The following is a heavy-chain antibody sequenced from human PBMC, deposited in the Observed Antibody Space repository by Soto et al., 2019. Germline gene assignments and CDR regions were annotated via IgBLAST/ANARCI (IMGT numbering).Heavy chain of an antibody. V-gene: IGHV3-11*01. J-gene: IGHJ6*02. CDR1: GFTFTDYY. Sequence: GGSLRLSCAGSGFTFTDYYMSWIRQAPGQGLEWVSYISSSGSTIYYADSVKGRFTITRDNAKNSLYLQMNSLRAEDTAVYYCSGDRYCNNGVCYAFGMDVWGQGTPVTVSS. D-gene: IGHD2-8*01. CDR3: SGDRYCNNGVCYAFGMDV. CDR2: ISSSGSTI.